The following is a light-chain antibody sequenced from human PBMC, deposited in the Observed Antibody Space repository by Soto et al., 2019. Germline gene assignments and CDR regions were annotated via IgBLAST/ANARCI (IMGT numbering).Light chain of an antibody. V-gene: IGKV1-5*01. Sequence: DIQMTQSPPTLSASVGDRVTITCRASQSISSWLAWYQQKPGKAPKLLIYDASSLESGVPSRFSGSGSGTEFTLTINSLQPDDFTTYYCQQYNTYWTLGQGTKVDIK. J-gene: IGKJ1*01. CDR2: DAS. CDR3: QQYNTYWT. CDR1: QSISSW.